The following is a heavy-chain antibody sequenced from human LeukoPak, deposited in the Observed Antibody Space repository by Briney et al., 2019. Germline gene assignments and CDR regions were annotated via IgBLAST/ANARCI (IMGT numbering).Heavy chain of an antibody. J-gene: IGHJ4*02. CDR3: ARQGGYIAPLAL. Sequence: PSETLSLTCTVSGGSLSSYYWSWLRQPPGKGLEWIGYISYSGNTNYNPSLKSRVTISVDTSKNQFSLNLSSVTAANTTVYYCARQGGYIAPLALWGQGTLASVSS. CDR2: ISYSGNT. D-gene: IGHD6-13*01. V-gene: IGHV4-59*08. CDR1: GGSLSSYY.